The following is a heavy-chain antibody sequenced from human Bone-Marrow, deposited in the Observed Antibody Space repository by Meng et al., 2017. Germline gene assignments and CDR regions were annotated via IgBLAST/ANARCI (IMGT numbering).Heavy chain of an antibody. Sequence: ELQLVESGGGLVQPGGSLRLSCAASGFTFSGYSIHWVRQAPGKGPVWVSRINTDGSSTDYADSVKGRFTISRDNAKNTLYLQMNSLRAEDTAMYYCARFTPFDYWGQGTLVTVSS. CDR3: ARFTPFDY. CDR1: GFTFSGYS. V-gene: IGHV3-74*01. CDR2: INTDGSST. J-gene: IGHJ4*02.